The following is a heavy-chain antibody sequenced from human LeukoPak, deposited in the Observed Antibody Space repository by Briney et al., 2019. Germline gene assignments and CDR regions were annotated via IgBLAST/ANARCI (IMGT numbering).Heavy chain of an antibody. J-gene: IGHJ6*02. V-gene: IGHV4-34*01. CDR2: INRSGST. D-gene: IGHD6-19*01. CDR3: ARGRGAVAGKRYYYYGMDV. Sequence: SETLSLTCAVYGGSFSGYYWSWIRQPPGKGLEWIGEINRSGSTNYNPSLKSRVTISVDTSKNQFSLKLSSVTAADTAVYYCARGRGAVAGKRYYYYGMDVWGQGTTVTVSS. CDR1: GGSFSGYY.